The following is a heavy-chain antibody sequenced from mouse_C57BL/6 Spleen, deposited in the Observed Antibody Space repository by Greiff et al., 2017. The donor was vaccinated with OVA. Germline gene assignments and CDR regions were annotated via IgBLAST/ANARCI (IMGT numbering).Heavy chain of an antibody. CDR3: ARDNYAGFAY. CDR1: GYSITSGYY. CDR2: ISYDGSN. Sequence: ESGPGLVKPSQSLSLTCSVTGYSITSGYYWNWIRQFPGNKLEWMGYISYDGSNNYNPSLKNRISITRDTSKNQFFLKLNSVTTEDTATYYCARDNYAGFAYWGQGTLVTVSA. V-gene: IGHV3-6*01. J-gene: IGHJ3*01. D-gene: IGHD2-1*01.